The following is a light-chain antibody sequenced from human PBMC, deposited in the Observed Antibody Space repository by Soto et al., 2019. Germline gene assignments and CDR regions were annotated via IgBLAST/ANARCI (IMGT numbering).Light chain of an antibody. Sequence: EIVLTQSPGTLALSPGERATLSCRANQSVNSRLAWYQHKPGQAPRLLISGASNRASGIPARFSAWGSGTDFTLTISRVDPADFAFYYCQQYFTSPITFGQGTRLEIK. CDR2: GAS. CDR3: QQYFTSPIT. CDR1: QSVNSR. J-gene: IGKJ5*01. V-gene: IGKV3-20*01.